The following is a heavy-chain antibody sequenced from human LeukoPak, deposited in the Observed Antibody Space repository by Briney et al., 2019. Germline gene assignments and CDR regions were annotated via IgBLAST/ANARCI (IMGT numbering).Heavy chain of an antibody. CDR2: FDPEDGET. D-gene: IGHD6-13*01. V-gene: IGHV1-24*01. CDR1: GYTLTELS. CDR3: ATFSSSFNYFDY. J-gene: IGHJ4*02. Sequence: GASVMVSCKVSGYTLTELSMHWVRQAPGKGLEWMGGFDPEDGETIYAQKFQGRVTMTEDTSTDTAYMELSSLRSEDTAVYYCATFSSSFNYFDYWGRGTLVTVSS.